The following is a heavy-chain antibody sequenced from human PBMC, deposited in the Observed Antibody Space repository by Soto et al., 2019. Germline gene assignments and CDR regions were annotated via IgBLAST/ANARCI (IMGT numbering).Heavy chain of an antibody. D-gene: IGHD1-1*01. CDR2: IRGSGGST. CDR1: GLTFNTYA. Sequence: EVQLLESGGTLVQPGGSLRLSCAASGLTFNTYAMSWVRQAPGKGLEWVSAIRGSGGSTYYADSVKGRFTISRDNYNNTLYLQINSLRADDTAVYYCARRLRNTYYFDYWGQGTLVTVSS. V-gene: IGHV3-23*01. J-gene: IGHJ4*02. CDR3: ARRLRNTYYFDY.